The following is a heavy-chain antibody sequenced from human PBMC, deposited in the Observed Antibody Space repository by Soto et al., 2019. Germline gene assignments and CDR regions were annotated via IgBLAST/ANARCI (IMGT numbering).Heavy chain of an antibody. V-gene: IGHV3-30*18. Sequence: PQILSCTSSGFTFGNYGLHWIGKAPGKGLEWVAVISYDGSNKYYADSVKGRFTISRDNSKNTLYLQMNSLRAEDTAVYYCAKEPSVYYYCYGMEVWVQGTTVTVSS. CDR1: GFTFGNYG. CDR2: ISYDGSNK. CDR3: AKEPSVYYYCYGMEV. J-gene: IGHJ6*02.